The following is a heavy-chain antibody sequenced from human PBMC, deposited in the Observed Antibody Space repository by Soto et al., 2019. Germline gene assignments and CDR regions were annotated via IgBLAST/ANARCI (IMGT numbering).Heavy chain of an antibody. V-gene: IGHV3-30-3*01. CDR3: ARTFDTITYYFDY. J-gene: IGHJ4*02. CDR2: ISFDGNII. Sequence: QVHLVESGGGVGQPGGSLRLACAAYEFSFSSYAMHWIRQAPGKGLEWVAVISFDGNIIQYADSVKGRFIIYRDNIKNTLYLQMNSLRGEDTAVYYCARTFDTITYYFDYWGQGTQVTVTS. D-gene: IGHD3-9*01. CDR1: EFSFSSYA.